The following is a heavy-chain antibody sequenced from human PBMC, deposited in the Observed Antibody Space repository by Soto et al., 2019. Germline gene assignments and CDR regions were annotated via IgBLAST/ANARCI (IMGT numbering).Heavy chain of an antibody. J-gene: IGHJ5*02. Sequence: SETLSLTCTVSGGSMSSYYWTWIRHPAGTGLEWIGRVYSSGGTHYNPSLKSRVTISLDTSKNQFSLRLLSVTDADTAVYYCARGQRFSDWFDPWGQGTLVTVSS. CDR3: ARGQRFSDWFDP. CDR2: VYSSGGT. D-gene: IGHD3-3*01. CDR1: GGSMSSYY. V-gene: IGHV4-4*07.